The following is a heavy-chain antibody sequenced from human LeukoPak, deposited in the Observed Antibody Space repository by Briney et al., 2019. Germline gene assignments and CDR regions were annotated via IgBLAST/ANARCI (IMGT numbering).Heavy chain of an antibody. CDR2: IYYSGST. Sequence: ASETLSLTRTVSGGSISSSGYYWGWIRQPPGKGLEWIASIYYSGSTYYYPSLKSRVTISVDTSKNQLSLKLSSLTAADTAVYYCARHEYSGSYYGLSWFDPWGQGTLVTVSS. D-gene: IGHD1-26*01. J-gene: IGHJ5*02. CDR3: ARHEYSGSYYGLSWFDP. CDR1: GGSISSSGYY. V-gene: IGHV4-39*01.